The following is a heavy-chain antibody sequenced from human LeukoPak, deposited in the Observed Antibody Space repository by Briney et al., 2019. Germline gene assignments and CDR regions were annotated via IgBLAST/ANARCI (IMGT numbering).Heavy chain of an antibody. J-gene: IGHJ3*02. CDR2: IYYSGST. CDR3: ARAGYCSGGSCLGDAFDI. Sequence: PSQTLSLTCTVSGGSISSGDYYWSWIRQPPGKGLEWIGYIYYSGSTYYNPSLKSRVTISVDTSKNQFSLKLSSVTAADTAVYYCARAGYCSGGSCLGDAFDIWGQGTMATVSS. D-gene: IGHD2-15*01. CDR1: GGSISSGDYY. V-gene: IGHV4-30-4*01.